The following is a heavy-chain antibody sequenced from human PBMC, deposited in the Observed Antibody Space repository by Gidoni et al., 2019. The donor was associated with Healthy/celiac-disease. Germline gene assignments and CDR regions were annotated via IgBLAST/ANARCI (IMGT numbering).Heavy chain of an antibody. CDR3: ATLIFGVARGMDV. J-gene: IGHJ6*02. CDR1: GFTFDDYA. D-gene: IGHD3-3*01. CDR2: ISWNSGSI. Sequence: EVQLVESGGGLVQPGRSLRLSCAASGFTFDDYAMHWVRQAPGKGLEWVSGISWNSGSIGYADSVKGRFTISRDNAKNSLYLQMNSLRAEDTALYYCATLIFGVARGMDVWGQGTTVTVSS. V-gene: IGHV3-9*01.